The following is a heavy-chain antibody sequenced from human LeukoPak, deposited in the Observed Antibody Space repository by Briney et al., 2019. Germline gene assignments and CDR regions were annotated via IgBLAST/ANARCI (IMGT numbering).Heavy chain of an antibody. D-gene: IGHD6-13*01. Sequence: GGSLRLSCAASGFTFSSYAMSWVRQAPGKGLEWVSAISGSGGSTYYADSVKGRFTISRDNSKNTLYLQMNSLRAEDTAVYYCAFLGCPGSIAAAGEFDYWGQGTLVTVSS. V-gene: IGHV3-23*01. CDR1: GFTFSSYA. CDR3: AFLGCPGSIAAAGEFDY. J-gene: IGHJ4*02. CDR2: ISGSGGST.